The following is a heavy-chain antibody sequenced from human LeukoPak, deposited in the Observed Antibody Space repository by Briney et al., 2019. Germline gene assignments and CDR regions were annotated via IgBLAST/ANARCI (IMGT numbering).Heavy chain of an antibody. J-gene: IGHJ3*02. CDR3: ARGRRGSYGDDAFDI. Sequence: PSETLSLTCAVYGGSFSVYYWSCIRDPPGKGLECVGELNHSGSTNYNPSLKSRATISVDTSKNQFSLKLSSVTAADTAVYYCARGRRGSYGDDAFDIWGQETMVTVS. D-gene: IGHD1-26*01. CDR2: LNHSGST. CDR1: GGSFSVYY. V-gene: IGHV4-34*01.